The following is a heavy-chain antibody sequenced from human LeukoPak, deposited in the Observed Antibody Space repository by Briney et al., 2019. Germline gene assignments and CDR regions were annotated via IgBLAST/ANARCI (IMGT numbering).Heavy chain of an antibody. V-gene: IGHV1-24*01. J-gene: IGHJ6*02. D-gene: IGHD5-12*01. CDR2: FDPEDAET. CDR1: GYTLTELS. CDR3: ATAVDIVAHYYYYGMDV. Sequence: ASVKVSCKVSGYTLTELSMHWVRQAPGKGLEWMGGFDPEDAETIYAQKFQGRVTMTEDTSTDTAYMELSSLRSEDTAVYYCATAVDIVAHYYYYGMDVWGQGTTVTVSS.